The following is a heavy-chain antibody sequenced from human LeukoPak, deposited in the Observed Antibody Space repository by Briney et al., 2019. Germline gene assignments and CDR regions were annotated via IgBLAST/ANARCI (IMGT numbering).Heavy chain of an antibody. V-gene: IGHV3-21*04. Sequence: GGSLRLSCAASGFTFSSYSMNWVRQAPGKGLEWVSSISSSSSYIYYADSVKGRFTISRDNSKNTLYLQMNSLRAEDTAVYYCITIRGFCGGRSCLGYWGQGTLVTVSS. CDR3: ITIRGFCGGRSCLGY. CDR2: ISSSSSYI. D-gene: IGHD2-15*01. J-gene: IGHJ4*02. CDR1: GFTFSSYS.